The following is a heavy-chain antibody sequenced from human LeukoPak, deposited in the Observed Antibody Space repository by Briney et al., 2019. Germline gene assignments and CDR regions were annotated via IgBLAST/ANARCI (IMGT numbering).Heavy chain of an antibody. V-gene: IGHV1-24*01. Sequence: ASVKVSCKVSGYTLTELSMHWVRQAPGKGLEWMGGFDPEDGETIYAQKFQGRVTITADKSTSTAYMELSSLRSEGTAVYYCARETSSLHYFDYWGQGTLVTVSS. J-gene: IGHJ4*02. CDR1: GYTLTELS. CDR2: FDPEDGET. D-gene: IGHD6-13*01. CDR3: ARETSSLHYFDY.